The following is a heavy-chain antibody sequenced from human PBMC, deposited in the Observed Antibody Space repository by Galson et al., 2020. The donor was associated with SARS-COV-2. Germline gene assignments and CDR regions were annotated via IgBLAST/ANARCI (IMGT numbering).Heavy chain of an antibody. J-gene: IGHJ6*02. Sequence: SETLSLTCTVSGGSISSGGYYWSWIRQHPGKGLEWIGYIYYSGSTYYNPSLKSRVTISVDTSKYQFSLKLSSVTAADTAMYYCARGGWLRLYYYYYGMDVWGQGTTVTVSS. CDR2: IYYSGST. V-gene: IGHV4-31*03. CDR1: GGSISSGGYY. D-gene: IGHD5-12*01. CDR3: ARGGWLRLYYYYYGMDV.